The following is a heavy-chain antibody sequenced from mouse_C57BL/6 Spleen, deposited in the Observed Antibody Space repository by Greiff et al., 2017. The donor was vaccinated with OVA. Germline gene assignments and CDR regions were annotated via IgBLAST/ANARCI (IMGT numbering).Heavy chain of an antibody. V-gene: IGHV1-82*01. CDR3: ARDYVSTQFAY. J-gene: IGHJ3*01. D-gene: IGHD1-1*01. CDR1: GYAFSSSW. CDR2: IYPGDGDT. Sequence: QVQLQQSGPELVKPGASVKISCKASGYAFSSSWMNWVKQRPGKGLEWIGRIYPGDGDTNYNGKFKGTATLTVDKSSSTAYMQLSSLTSADSAVYFCARDYVSTQFAYWGQGPLVTVSA.